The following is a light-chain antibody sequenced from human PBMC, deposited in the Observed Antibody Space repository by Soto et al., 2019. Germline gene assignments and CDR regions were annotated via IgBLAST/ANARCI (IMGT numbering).Light chain of an antibody. CDR2: EAS. J-gene: IGKJ4*01. CDR3: QQYTNFPLT. CDR1: QSISSW. Sequence: DIQMTQSPPSLSASVGDRVTITCLASQSISSWLAWYQQKPGKAPKLLIHEASRLESGVPSRFSGSESGTEFTLTISGLHAEDSATYYCQQYTNFPLTFGGGTKVEIK. V-gene: IGKV1-5*01.